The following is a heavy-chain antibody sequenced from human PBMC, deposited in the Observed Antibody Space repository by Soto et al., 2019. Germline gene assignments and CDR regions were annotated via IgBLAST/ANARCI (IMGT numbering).Heavy chain of an antibody. J-gene: IGHJ6*02. CDR3: ARDLLWSGGSPRRPTRYGMDV. V-gene: IGHV3-30-3*01. CDR2: ISYDGSNK. Sequence: QVQLVESGGGVVQPGRSLRLSCAASGFTFSSYAMHWVRQAPGKGLEWVAVISYDGSNKYYADSVKGRFTISRDNSKNTLYLQMNSLRAEDTAVYYCARDLLWSGGSPRRPTRYGMDVWGQGTTVTVSS. CDR1: GFTFSSYA. D-gene: IGHD3-3*01.